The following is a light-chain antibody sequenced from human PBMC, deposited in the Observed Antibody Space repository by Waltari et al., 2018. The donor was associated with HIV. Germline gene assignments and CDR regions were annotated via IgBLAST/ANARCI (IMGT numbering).Light chain of an antibody. J-gene: IGLJ3*02. CDR3: ASWDDSLNGWV. CDR1: SSNIGSNL. CDR2: SSN. Sequence: QSVLTQTPSASGTPGQRVTISCSGSSSNIGSNLVNWYQQLPGTAPKLLIYSSNQRPSEVSDRFSGSKSGTSASLAISGLQSEDEADYYCASWDDSLNGWVFGGGTKVTVL. V-gene: IGLV1-44*01.